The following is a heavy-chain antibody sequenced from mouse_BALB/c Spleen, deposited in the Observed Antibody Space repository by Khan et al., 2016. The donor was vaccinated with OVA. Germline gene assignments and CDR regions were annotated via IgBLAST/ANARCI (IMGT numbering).Heavy chain of an antibody. J-gene: IGHJ3*01. D-gene: IGHD4-1*01. CDR2: ISSGGDYT. CDR1: GFTFSSYS. V-gene: IGHV5-6*01. CDR3: TSHLSGSFAY. Sequence: EVQLVESGGDLVEPGGSLKLSCAASGFTFSSYSMSWVRQTPDKRLEWVATISSGGDYTYYPDIVKGRFTISRDNAKNTLYLQMSSLNSEDAAMYYCTSHLSGSFAYWGQGTLVAVSA.